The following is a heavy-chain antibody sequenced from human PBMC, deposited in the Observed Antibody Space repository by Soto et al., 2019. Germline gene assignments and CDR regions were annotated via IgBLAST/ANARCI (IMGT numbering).Heavy chain of an antibody. D-gene: IGHD6-13*01. CDR2: ISGSGGST. V-gene: IGHV3-23*01. Sequence: EVQLLESGGGLVQPGGSLRLSCAASGFTFSSYAMRWVRQAPGKGLEWVSAISGSGGSTYYADSVKGRFTISSHNSKNALYLQMSSLRAEDTAVYYSGKENGYSSSWLEFDYMGQGPMVSVSS. J-gene: IGHJ4*02. CDR3: GKENGYSSSWLEFDY. CDR1: GFTFSSYA.